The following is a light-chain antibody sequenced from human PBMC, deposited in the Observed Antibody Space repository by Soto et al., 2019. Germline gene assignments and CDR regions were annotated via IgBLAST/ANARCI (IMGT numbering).Light chain of an antibody. CDR2: GAF. CDR3: QQYNDWPLT. Sequence: ERVMAQSSITLSLSPRERVTLSCRACQSVSSNLAWYQQKPGQAPSLLIYGAFTRATGIPARFSGTGSGTEFTLTISSLQSEDFALYYCQQYNDWPLTFGQGTKVDIK. CDR1: QSVSSN. J-gene: IGKJ1*01. V-gene: IGKV3-15*01.